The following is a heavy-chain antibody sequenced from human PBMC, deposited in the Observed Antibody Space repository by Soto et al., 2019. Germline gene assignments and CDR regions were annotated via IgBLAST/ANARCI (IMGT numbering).Heavy chain of an antibody. V-gene: IGHV1-8*01. Sequence: GASVKVSCKASGYTFTSYGINWVRQATGQGLEWMGWMNPNSGNTGYAQKFQGRVTMTRNTSISTAYMELSSLRSEDTAVYYCAREHSSSWRFDYWGQGTLVTV. CDR2: MNPNSGNT. J-gene: IGHJ4*02. CDR1: GYTFTSYG. CDR3: AREHSSSWRFDY. D-gene: IGHD6-13*01.